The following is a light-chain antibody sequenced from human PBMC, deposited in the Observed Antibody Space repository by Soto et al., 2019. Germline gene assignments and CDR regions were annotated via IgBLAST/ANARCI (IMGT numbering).Light chain of an antibody. Sequence: DIQMTQSPSSLSASVGDRVTITCRASKSISSYLNWYQQKPWKAPKLLIYAASSLQSGVTSRFSGGGSGTDFTLTISSLQPEDFETYYCQPSYSTPYSFCHGTKLESK. V-gene: IGKV1-39*01. CDR2: AAS. J-gene: IGKJ2*03. CDR1: KSISSY. CDR3: QPSYSTPYS.